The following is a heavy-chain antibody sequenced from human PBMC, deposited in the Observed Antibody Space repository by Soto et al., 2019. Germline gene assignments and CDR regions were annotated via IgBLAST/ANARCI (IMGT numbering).Heavy chain of an antibody. CDR2: IYYRGGT. Sequence: TSETLCLTCTVSGISITSSYWNWFRQPPGKGLEWIGHIYYRGGTNYNPSLKSRVTISVDTSKNQFSLKLSSVTAADTAVYYCARERGYSYGSDYGMDVWGQGTTVTVSS. V-gene: IGHV4-59*01. D-gene: IGHD5-18*01. J-gene: IGHJ6*02. CDR3: ARERGYSYGSDYGMDV. CDR1: GISITSSY.